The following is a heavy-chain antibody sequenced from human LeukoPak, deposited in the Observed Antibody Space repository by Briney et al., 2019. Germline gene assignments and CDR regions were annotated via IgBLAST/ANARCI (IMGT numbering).Heavy chain of an antibody. Sequence: PGGSLRLSCAASGFIFSTFAMNWVRQAPGKGLEWVAFIRYDGSNKYYADSVKGRFTISRDNSKNTLYLQMNSLRAEDTAVYHCAKDRMPTVTTLGDYWGQGTLVTVSS. CDR1: GFIFSTFA. V-gene: IGHV3-30*02. J-gene: IGHJ4*02. D-gene: IGHD4-17*01. CDR2: IRYDGSNK. CDR3: AKDRMPTVTTLGDY.